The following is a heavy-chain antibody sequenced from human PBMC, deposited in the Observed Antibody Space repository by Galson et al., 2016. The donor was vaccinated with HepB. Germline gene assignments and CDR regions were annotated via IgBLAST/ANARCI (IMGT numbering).Heavy chain of an antibody. CDR3: ARDPYCTSASCPSPMDV. CDR2: ISAYNGNT. D-gene: IGHD2-2*01. Sequence: SVKVSCKASGYRFTSYGITWVRQAPGQGLEWMGWISAYNGNTNYAQKFQGRVTMTTDTSTSTVYMELRSLRTDDTAVYYCARDPYCTSASCPSPMDVWGKGTTVTVSS. CDR1: GYRFTSYG. J-gene: IGHJ6*03. V-gene: IGHV1-18*04.